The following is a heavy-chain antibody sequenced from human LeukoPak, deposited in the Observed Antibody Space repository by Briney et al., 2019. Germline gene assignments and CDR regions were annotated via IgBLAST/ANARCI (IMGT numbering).Heavy chain of an antibody. CDR2: INPNSGGT. V-gene: IGHV1-2*02. D-gene: IGHD3-22*01. Sequence: ASVKVSCKASGYTFTGYYMHWVRQAPGQGLEWMGWINPNSGGTNYAQKFQGRVTMTRDTSISTACMELSRLRSDDTAVYYCARANPAPYDSSGYNFRGYFDYWGQGTRVTVSS. CDR3: ARANPAPYDSSGYNFRGYFDY. J-gene: IGHJ4*02. CDR1: GYTFTGYY.